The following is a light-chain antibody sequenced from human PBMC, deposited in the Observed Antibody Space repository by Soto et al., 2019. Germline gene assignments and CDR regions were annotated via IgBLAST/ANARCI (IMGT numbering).Light chain of an antibody. J-gene: IGKJ3*01. CDR1: QGISSW. CDR2: SAS. V-gene: IGKV1-12*01. CDR3: QQADNFPLT. Sequence: DIPMTQSPSSVSASVGDRVTISCRASQGISSWLAWYQQKPGKAPSLLIYSASTLHSGVPSRFSGSGSGTDFTLTISSLQPEDFATYYCQQADNFPLTFGPGTKVDIK.